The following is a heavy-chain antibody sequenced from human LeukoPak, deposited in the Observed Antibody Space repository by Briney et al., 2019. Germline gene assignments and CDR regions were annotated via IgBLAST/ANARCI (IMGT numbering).Heavy chain of an antibody. CDR2: ISDRGGST. CDR1: GFTFSSNA. CDR3: AKGTPDIVVVPAAIV. D-gene: IGHD2-2*01. V-gene: IGHV3-23*01. Sequence: GGSLRLSCAASGFTFSSNAMSWVRQAPGKGLEWVSHISDRGGSTDYADSVRGRFTISRDNSKNTLYLQMNSLRAEDTAVYYCAKGTPDIVVVPAAIVWGQGTLVTVSS. J-gene: IGHJ4*02.